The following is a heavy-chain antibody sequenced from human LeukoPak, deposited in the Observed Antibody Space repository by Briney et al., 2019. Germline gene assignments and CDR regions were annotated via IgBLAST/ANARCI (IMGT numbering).Heavy chain of an antibody. CDR2: ISSSSSYI. CDR3: ARDHPPLLYYDFWSGYYSYYGMDV. CDR1: GFTFSSYS. D-gene: IGHD3-3*01. J-gene: IGHJ6*02. Sequence: GGSLRLSCAASGFTFSSYSMNWVRQAPGKGLEWVSSISSSSSYIYYADSVKGRFTISRDNAKNSLYLQVNSLRAEDTAVYYCARDHPPLLYYDFWSGYYSYYGMDVWGQGTTVTVSS. V-gene: IGHV3-21*01.